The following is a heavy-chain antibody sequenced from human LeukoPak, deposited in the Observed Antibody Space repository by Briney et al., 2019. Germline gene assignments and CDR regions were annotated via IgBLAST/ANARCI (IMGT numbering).Heavy chain of an antibody. J-gene: IGHJ3*02. Sequence: GGSLRLSCAASGFTFISYSMNWVRQAPGKGLEWVSSISSSSSYIYYADSVKGRFTISRDNSRDTLSLQMNSLRAEDTAVYYCAKSPRSYDAFDIWGQGTMVTVSS. CDR3: AKSPRSYDAFDI. CDR1: GFTFISYS. CDR2: ISSSSSYI. V-gene: IGHV3-21*04.